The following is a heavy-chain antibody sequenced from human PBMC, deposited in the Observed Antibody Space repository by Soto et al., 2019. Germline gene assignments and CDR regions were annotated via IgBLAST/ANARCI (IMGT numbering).Heavy chain of an antibody. CDR3: ARIQRDHDDSSALFVDY. V-gene: IGHV2-26*01. CDR1: GFSLSSTRMG. Sequence: QVTLKESGPVLVKPTETLTLTCTVSGFSLSSTRMGVSWIRQPPGKALAWLAYIFSNDEKSYSTSLKSRLTISKDTSKSQVVLTMTNMDPVDTATYYCARIQRDHDDSSALFVDYWGRGTQVAVSS. J-gene: IGHJ4*02. CDR2: IFSNDEK. D-gene: IGHD3-22*01.